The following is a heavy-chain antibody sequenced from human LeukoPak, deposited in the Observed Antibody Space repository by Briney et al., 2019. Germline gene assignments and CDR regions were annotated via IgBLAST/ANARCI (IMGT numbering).Heavy chain of an antibody. Sequence: GGSLRLSCAACGFTVSSKWMNWVRQAPGGGPEGVGVIYKDGNTWYTDSVTGRYAMSRDNSNNTLYLQMHSLRAEDTAVYYCARVLLDTNGDQYWYYDLWGRGTLVTVSS. J-gene: IGHJ2*01. CDR3: ARVLLDTNGDQYWYYDL. CDR1: GFTVSSKW. V-gene: IGHV3-53*01. CDR2: IYKDGNT. D-gene: IGHD2-8*01.